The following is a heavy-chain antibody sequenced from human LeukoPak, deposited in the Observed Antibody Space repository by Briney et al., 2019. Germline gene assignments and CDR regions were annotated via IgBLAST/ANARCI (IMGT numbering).Heavy chain of an antibody. V-gene: IGHV1-24*01. CDR3: ATGGHYDFWSGYNIHFDY. J-gene: IGHJ4*02. Sequence: ASVKVSCKVSGYTLTELSMHWVRQAPGKGLEWMGGFDPEDGETIYAQKFQGRVTMTEDTSTDTAYMELSSLRSEDTAVYYCATGGHYDFWSGYNIHFDYWGQGTLVTVSS. CDR1: GYTLTELS. D-gene: IGHD3-3*01. CDR2: FDPEDGET.